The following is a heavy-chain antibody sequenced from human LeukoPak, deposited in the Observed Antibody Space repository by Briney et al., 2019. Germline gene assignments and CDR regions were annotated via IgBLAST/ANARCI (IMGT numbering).Heavy chain of an antibody. CDR2: IGTYNGNP. D-gene: IGHD3-16*01. V-gene: IGHV1-18*01. Sequence: ASVKVSCKASGYTFTNYAISWVRQAPGQGLEWMGWIGTYNGNPDYTQSLQGRVTMTTDTSTSTAYMELRSLKSDDTAVYYCAREDPGGAFDVWGRGTMVIVSS. CDR3: AREDPGGAFDV. J-gene: IGHJ3*01. CDR1: GYTFTNYA.